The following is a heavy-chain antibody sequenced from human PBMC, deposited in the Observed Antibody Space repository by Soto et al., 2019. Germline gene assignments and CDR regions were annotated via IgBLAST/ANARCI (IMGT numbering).Heavy chain of an antibody. V-gene: IGHV3-33*01. J-gene: IGHJ6*02. CDR3: ASDDEYSGNGMDV. CDR1: EFTFSNYG. Sequence: QVQLVESGGGVVQPGRSLRLSCAASEFTFSNYGMHWVRQAPGKGLEWVAVILNDGSNRYHADSVKNRFTISRDNSKNTLYLQMNSLRAEDKGVYYCASDDEYSGNGMDVWGQGTTVTV. CDR2: ILNDGSNR. D-gene: IGHD3-10*01.